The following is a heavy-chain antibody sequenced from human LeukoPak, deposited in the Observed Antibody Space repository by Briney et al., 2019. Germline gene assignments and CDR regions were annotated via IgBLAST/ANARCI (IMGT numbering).Heavy chain of an antibody. CDR1: GFTFSTYI. CDR3: ARDVAASDAFDI. Sequence: GGSLRLSCAASGFTFSTYIMNWVRQTPGKGLEWVSSIGTSTSYIYYADSVKGRFTISRDNAKNSLYLEMNSLRAEDTAVYYCARDVAASDAFDIWGQGTMVTVSS. V-gene: IGHV3-21*01. J-gene: IGHJ3*02. D-gene: IGHD6-13*01. CDR2: IGTSTSYI.